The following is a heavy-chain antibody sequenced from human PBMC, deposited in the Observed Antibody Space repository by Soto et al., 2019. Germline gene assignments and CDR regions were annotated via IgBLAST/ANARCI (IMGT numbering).Heavy chain of an antibody. V-gene: IGHV3-23*01. CDR3: AKEQAHSQADTSSIFDY. J-gene: IGHJ4*02. CDR2: ISASGGST. Sequence: EVQLLESGGGFVEPGWSLRLSCAASGFTFSNYPMTWVRQAPGKGLEWVSSISASGGSTYYADSVKGRFTISRDNSRNTLYQQMNSLTAEDTAVYYCAKEQAHSQADTSSIFDYWGQGTLVTVSS. CDR1: GFTFSNYP. D-gene: IGHD2-2*01.